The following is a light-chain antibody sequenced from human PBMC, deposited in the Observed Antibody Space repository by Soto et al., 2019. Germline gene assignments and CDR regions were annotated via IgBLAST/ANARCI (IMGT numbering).Light chain of an antibody. CDR2: EVS. CDR3: NSYSSSTSLPYV. V-gene: IGLV2-14*01. CDR1: TNDVGGYNY. J-gene: IGLJ1*01. Sequence: QSELTQPASVSGSPGQSITISCTGTTNDVGGYNYVSWYQQHPGKAPKLLIFEVSSRPSGVSNRFSGSKSGNTASLTISALQAEDEADYFCNSYSSSTSLPYVFGTGTKVTVL.